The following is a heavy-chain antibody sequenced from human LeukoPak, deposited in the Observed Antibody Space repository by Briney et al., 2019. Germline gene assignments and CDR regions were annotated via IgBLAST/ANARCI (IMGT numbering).Heavy chain of an antibody. CDR1: GFTFTTYY. D-gene: IGHD2-8*02. CDR2: IKEDGREK. J-gene: IGHJ4*02. V-gene: IGHV3-7*01. Sequence: GGSLRLSCTASGFTFTTYYMSWVRQTPGKGLEWVAHIKEDGREKVYVDSVKGRFTSSRDNANNSLYLQMNSLRAEDTAVYYCARDRGYCTGGICYTVLDYWGQGSLVTVSS. CDR3: ARDRGYCTGGICYTVLDY.